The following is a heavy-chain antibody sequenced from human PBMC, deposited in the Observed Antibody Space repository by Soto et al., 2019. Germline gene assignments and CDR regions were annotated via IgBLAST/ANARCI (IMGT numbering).Heavy chain of an antibody. CDR3: VRGFTDGYNRFLDY. CDR2: TYFGSRWYS. J-gene: IGHJ4*02. Sequence: QVQLQQSGPGLVKPSQTLSLTCAISGDSVSSNSAAWNWIRQSPSRGLEWPGRTYFGSRWYSDFAVSVKSRISINVDTSKNHVSLQLNSVTPEDTAVYFCVRGFTDGYNRFLDYWGQGTLVTVSS. CDR1: GDSVSSNSAA. D-gene: IGHD5-12*01. V-gene: IGHV6-1*01.